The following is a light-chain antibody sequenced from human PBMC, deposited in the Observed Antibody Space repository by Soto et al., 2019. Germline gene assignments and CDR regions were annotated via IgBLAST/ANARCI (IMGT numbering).Light chain of an antibody. CDR2: GAS. CDR3: QQYGRSPYT. CDR1: QSVSTSY. J-gene: IGKJ2*01. Sequence: ETVLTQSPGTLSLSPGERATLSCRASQSVSTSYLAWYQQKPGQAPRLLIYGASSRATGIPDRFSGSGSVTDFPLTISRLEPEDFALYYCQQYGRSPYTFGQGTKLEIK. V-gene: IGKV3-20*01.